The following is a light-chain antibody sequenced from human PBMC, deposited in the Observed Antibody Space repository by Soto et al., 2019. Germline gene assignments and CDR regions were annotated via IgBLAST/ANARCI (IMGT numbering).Light chain of an antibody. V-gene: IGKV3D-15*01. Sequence: EIVMTQSPATLSVSPGDRATLSCRAGQPLNNNVAWYQQKPGQAPRLLIYDASNRATGIPARFSGSGSGTEFTLTISSLQPDDFATYYCQQYNSYSTFGQGTKVDIK. CDR2: DAS. J-gene: IGKJ1*01. CDR1: QPLNNN. CDR3: QQYNSYST.